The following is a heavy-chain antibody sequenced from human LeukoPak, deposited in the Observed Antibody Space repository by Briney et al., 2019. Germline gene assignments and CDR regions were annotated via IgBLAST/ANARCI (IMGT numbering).Heavy chain of an antibody. J-gene: IGHJ4*02. D-gene: IGHD1-26*01. CDR1: GFTFSNYG. V-gene: IGHV3-30*02. CDR3: ARDVKGRWELLGSHDY. CDR2: IQYDGRNT. Sequence: GGSLRLSCAASGFTFSNYGMHWVRQAPGKGLEWVAFIQYDGRNTYYADFVKGRFTISRDNAKKSLHLQMNSLRAEDTAVYYCARDVKGRWELLGSHDYWGQGTLVSVSS.